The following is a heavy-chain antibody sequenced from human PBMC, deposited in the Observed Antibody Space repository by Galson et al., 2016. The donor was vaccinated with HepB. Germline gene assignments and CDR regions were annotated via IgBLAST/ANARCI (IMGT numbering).Heavy chain of an antibody. D-gene: IGHD6-19*01. Sequence: SVKVSCKASGYTFTSYDINWVRQATGQGLEWMGWMNPNNGNTGYAQRFQGRVTLTRNTSISTAYMELSSLRSEDTAVYFCARGRYTTGWFYWGQGTLVTVSS. V-gene: IGHV1-8*01. CDR2: MNPNNGNT. CDR1: GYTFTSYD. CDR3: ARGRYTTGWFY. J-gene: IGHJ4*02.